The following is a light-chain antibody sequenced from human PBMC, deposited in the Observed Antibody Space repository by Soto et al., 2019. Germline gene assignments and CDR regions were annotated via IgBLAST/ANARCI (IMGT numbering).Light chain of an antibody. CDR2: DAS. CDR1: QSVSNY. CDR3: QQRSIWPWT. J-gene: IGKJ1*01. V-gene: IGKV3-11*01. Sequence: EIVLTQSPATLSLSPGERATLSCWASQSVSNYFVWYQQKPGQAPRLLIYDASKRATGIPARFSGNGSGTDFTLTISSLEPEDFAVYYCQQRSIWPWTFGQGTKVEIK.